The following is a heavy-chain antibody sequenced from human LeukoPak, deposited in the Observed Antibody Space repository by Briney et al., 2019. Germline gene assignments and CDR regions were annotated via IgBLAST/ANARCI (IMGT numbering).Heavy chain of an antibody. CDR1: GFTFSNYA. CDR3: ARQLVYCSDGSCYFDY. Sequence: PGGSLRLSCAATGFTFSNYAMSWVRQAPGRGLEWDSAISNNGGSTYDADSMKGRFTISRDNSKNTLHLQMNSLRAEDTAVYHCARQLVYCSDGSCYFDYWGRGTLVTVSS. V-gene: IGHV3-23*01. D-gene: IGHD2-15*01. CDR2: ISNNGGST. J-gene: IGHJ4*02.